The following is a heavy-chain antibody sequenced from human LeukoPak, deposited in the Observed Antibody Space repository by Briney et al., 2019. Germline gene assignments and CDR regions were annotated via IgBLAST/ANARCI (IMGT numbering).Heavy chain of an antibody. CDR2: ISSSSSYI. CDR1: GFTFGDFA. CDR3: ARGYDFWSGYLIDY. Sequence: PGGSLSLSCTVSGFTFGDFAMRWVRQAPGEGLEWVSSISSSSSYIYYADSVKGRFTISRDNAKNSLYLQMNSLRAEDTAVYYCARGYDFWSGYLIDYWGQGTLVTVSS. D-gene: IGHD3-3*01. J-gene: IGHJ4*02. V-gene: IGHV3-21*01.